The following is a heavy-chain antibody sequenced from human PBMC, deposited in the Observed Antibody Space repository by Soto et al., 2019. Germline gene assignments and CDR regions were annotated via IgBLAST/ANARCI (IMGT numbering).Heavy chain of an antibody. CDR2: IRGSGAVS. V-gene: IGHV3-23*01. D-gene: IGHD1-26*01. J-gene: IGHJ5*02. Sequence: EVQLLQSGGDLVQPGGSLRVSCVASGFSFSNFAMSWVRQAPGKGLEWVSGIRGSGAVSHYADSVRGRFTISRDNSKNTVYLEMHSLNVGDTAVYYCARSEGADGVVWFDTWGQGTLVTVSS. CDR1: GFSFSNFA. CDR3: ARSEGADGVVWFDT.